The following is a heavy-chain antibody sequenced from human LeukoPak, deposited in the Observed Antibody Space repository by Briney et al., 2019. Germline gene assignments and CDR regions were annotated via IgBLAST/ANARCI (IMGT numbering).Heavy chain of an antibody. CDR3: AKQYSSSWHYFDY. V-gene: IGHV3-23*01. CDR2: ISGSGST. D-gene: IGHD6-13*01. Sequence: AGGSLRLSCAASGFTFSSYAMSWVRQAPGKGLEWVSAISGSGSTYYADSVKGRFTISRDNSKSTLYLQMNSLRAEDTAVYHCAKQYSSSWHYFDYWGQGTLVTVSS. CDR1: GFTFSSYA. J-gene: IGHJ4*02.